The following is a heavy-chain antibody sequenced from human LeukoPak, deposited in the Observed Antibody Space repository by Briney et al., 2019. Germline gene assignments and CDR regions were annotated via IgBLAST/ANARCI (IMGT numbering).Heavy chain of an antibody. D-gene: IGHD6-13*01. CDR3: ARDSGAAAGLFDY. CDR1: GFTFGSHI. Sequence: KAGGSLRLSCAASGFTFGSHIMNWVRQAPGKGLEWVSSITNTGRYIYYADSVKGRFTISRDNAKNSLYLQMNSLRAEDTAVYYCARDSGAAAGLFDYWGQGTLVTVSS. J-gene: IGHJ4*02. V-gene: IGHV3-21*01. CDR2: ITNTGRYI.